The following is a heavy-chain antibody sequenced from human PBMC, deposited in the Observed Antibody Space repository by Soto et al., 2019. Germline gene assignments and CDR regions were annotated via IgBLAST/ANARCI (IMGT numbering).Heavy chain of an antibody. CDR2: IYDTGVSGYTPST. J-gene: IGHJ6*02. CDR3: ARGEDAFFYYGLDV. CDR1: CGSITCSY. V-gene: IGHV4-59*01. Sequence: ETLPLTGPVSCGSITCSYWSWIRRPPGKGLEWIAYIYDTGVSGYTPSTSYNPSLKSRVTMSVDTSKSQFSLKLTSVTAADTAVYYCARGEDAFFYYGLDVWGQGITVTVSS.